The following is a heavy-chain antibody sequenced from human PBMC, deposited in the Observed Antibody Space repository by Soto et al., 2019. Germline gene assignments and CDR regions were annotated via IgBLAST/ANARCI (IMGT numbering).Heavy chain of an antibody. CDR3: ARWSYLDY. CDR2: ISGSDGKT. Sequence: SLRLTCAASGFSFGSYALSWVRQAPGKALEWVSTISGSDGKTFYADSVKGRFSISSDTSQSALYLQMNSLRADDTAMYYCARWSYLDYWGQGTRVTVSS. D-gene: IGHD3-3*01. J-gene: IGHJ4*02. CDR1: GFSFGSYA. V-gene: IGHV3-23*01.